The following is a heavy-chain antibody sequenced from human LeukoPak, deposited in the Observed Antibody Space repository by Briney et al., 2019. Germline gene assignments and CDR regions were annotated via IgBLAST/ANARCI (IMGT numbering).Heavy chain of an antibody. Sequence: PSETLSLTGTVSGGSISGYYWSWSRQPPGKGVEWVGNPYYMRGAWYKSSLKSRVTTSVDTSRNEFSLKLSSVTAADTAVYYCAREPVGTIDYWGQGTLVTVSS. CDR3: AREPVGTIDY. D-gene: IGHD1-26*01. V-gene: IGHV4-59*01. J-gene: IGHJ4*02. CDR1: GGSISGYY. CDR2: PYYMRGA.